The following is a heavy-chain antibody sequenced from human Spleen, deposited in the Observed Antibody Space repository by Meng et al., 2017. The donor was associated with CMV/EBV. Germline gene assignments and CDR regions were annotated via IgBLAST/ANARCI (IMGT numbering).Heavy chain of an antibody. Sequence: SETLSLTCTVSGVSISSYYWTWIRQPPGKGLEWIGYIYYRGNTNYNPSLKSRVTMSVDTSRNQFSLTLSSVTAADTAVYYCSRDYCGGDCYSLGHWGQGSLVTVPQ. CDR1: GVSISSYY. D-gene: IGHD2-21*01. CDR2: IYYRGNT. J-gene: IGHJ1*01. V-gene: IGHV4-59*01. CDR3: SRDYCGGDCYSLGH.